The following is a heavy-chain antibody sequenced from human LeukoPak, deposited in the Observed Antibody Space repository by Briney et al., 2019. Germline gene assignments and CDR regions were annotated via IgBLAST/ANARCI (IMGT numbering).Heavy chain of an antibody. J-gene: IGHJ3*02. V-gene: IGHV4-4*07. D-gene: IGHD6-19*01. CDR1: GGSISSYY. CDR3: ARAQWLVRNNAFDI. Sequence: SETLSLTCTVSGGSISSYYWSWIRQPPGKGLEWIGRIYTSGSTNYNPSLKSRVTMSVDTSKNQFSLKLSSVTAADTAVYYCARAQWLVRNNAFDIWGQGTMVTVSS. CDR2: IYTSGST.